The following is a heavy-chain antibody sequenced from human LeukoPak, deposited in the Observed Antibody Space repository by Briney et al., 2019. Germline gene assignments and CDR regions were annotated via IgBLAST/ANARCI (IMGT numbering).Heavy chain of an antibody. CDR1: GYTFTGYY. CDR3: ARLGSEVSNFDY. J-gene: IGHJ4*02. D-gene: IGHD2/OR15-2a*01. V-gene: IGHV1-2*02. Sequence: ASVKVSCKTSGYTFTGYYMHWVRQAPGQGLEWMGWINPNSGGTNYAQKFQGRVTMTRDTSISTAYMELSRLRSDDTAVYYCARLGSEVSNFDYWGQGTHVTVSS. CDR2: INPNSGGT.